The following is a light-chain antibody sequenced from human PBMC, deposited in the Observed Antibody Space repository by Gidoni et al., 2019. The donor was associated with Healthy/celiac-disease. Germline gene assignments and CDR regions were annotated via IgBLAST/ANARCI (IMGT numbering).Light chain of an antibody. V-gene: IGKV1-39*01. CDR1: QSISSY. J-gene: IGKJ2*03. Sequence: DIQMTQSPSSLSASVGDRVTITCRASQSISSYLNWYQQKPGKAPKLLIYAASSLQSGVPSRFSGSGSGTDFTLTISSLQPEDSATYYCQQSYSTRGFXQXTKLEIK. CDR3: QQSYSTRG. CDR2: AAS.